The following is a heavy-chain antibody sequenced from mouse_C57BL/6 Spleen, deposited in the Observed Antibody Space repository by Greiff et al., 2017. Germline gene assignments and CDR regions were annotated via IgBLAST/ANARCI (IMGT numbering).Heavy chain of an antibody. D-gene: IGHD2-3*01. J-gene: IGHJ2*01. CDR1: GYTFTSYW. CDR3: ARTVHDGYFLDY. CDR2: IHPNSGST. V-gene: IGHV1-64*01. Sequence: VQLQQPGAELVKPGASVKLSCKASGYTFTSYWMHWVKQRPGQGLEWIGMIHPNSGSTNYNEKFKSKATLTVDKSSSTAYMQLSSLTSEDSAVYYCARTVHDGYFLDYWGQGTTLTVSS.